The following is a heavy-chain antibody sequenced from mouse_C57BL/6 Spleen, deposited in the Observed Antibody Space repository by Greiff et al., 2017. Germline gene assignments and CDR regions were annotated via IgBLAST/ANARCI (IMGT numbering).Heavy chain of an antibody. V-gene: IGHV3-6*01. CDR3: ARVDDGYPYWYFDV. Sequence: VQLQQSGPGLVKPSQSLSLTCSVTGYSITSGYYWNWIRQFPGNKLEWMGYISYDGSNNYNPSLKNRISITRDTSKNQFFLKLNSVTTEDTATYYCARVDDGYPYWYFDVLGTGTTVTVSS. CDR2: ISYDGSN. J-gene: IGHJ1*03. D-gene: IGHD2-3*01. CDR1: GYSITSGYY.